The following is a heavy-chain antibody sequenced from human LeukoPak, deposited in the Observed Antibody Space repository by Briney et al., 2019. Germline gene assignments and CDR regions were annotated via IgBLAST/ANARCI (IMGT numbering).Heavy chain of an antibody. D-gene: IGHD4-11*01. Sequence: GESLRLSCTASGFTFSNFWMGWVRQAPGKGLEWVANIKQDETEKFYLGSVKGRFTISRDNAKNSLYLQMNSLRAEDTAVYFCARDLEDYNNYGEMAVWGQGTLVTVSS. V-gene: IGHV3-7*01. CDR1: GFTFSNFW. CDR3: ARDLEDYNNYGEMAV. CDR2: IKQDETEK. J-gene: IGHJ4*02.